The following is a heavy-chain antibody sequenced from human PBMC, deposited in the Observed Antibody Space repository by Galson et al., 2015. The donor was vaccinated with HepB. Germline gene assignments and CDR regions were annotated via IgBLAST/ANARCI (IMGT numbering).Heavy chain of an antibody. CDR1: GGSISSYY. CDR3: ARDKPIGVKDFWSGYYYIRGTIDAFDI. Sequence: SETLSLTCTVSGGSISSYYWSWIRQPAGKGLEWIGRIYTSGSTNYNPSLKSRVTMSVDTSKNQFSLKLSSVTAADTAVYYCARDKPIGVKDFWSGYYYIRGTIDAFDIWGQGTMVTVSS. D-gene: IGHD3-3*01. J-gene: IGHJ3*02. V-gene: IGHV4-4*07. CDR2: IYTSGST.